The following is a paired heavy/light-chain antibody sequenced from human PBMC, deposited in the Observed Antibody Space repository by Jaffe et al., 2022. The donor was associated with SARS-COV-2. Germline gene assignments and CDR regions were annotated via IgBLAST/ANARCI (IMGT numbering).Heavy chain of an antibody. J-gene: IGHJ4*02. V-gene: IGHV4-59*01. CDR3: ARGGYCSSTSCYNAPPHSDF. Sequence: QVQLQESGPGLVKPSETLSLTCTVSGASITRYYWNWIRQPPGKGLEWIGYIYYSGTTDYNPSFRSRVTMSVDTSKNQFSLRLISVTAADTAVYYCARGGYCSSTSCYNAPPHSDFWGQGTLVTVSS. CDR1: GASITRYY. D-gene: IGHD2-2*02. CDR2: IYYSGTT.
Light chain of an antibody. J-gene: IGKJ1*01. CDR3: QQYNSYPWT. CDR1: QGISNY. CDR2: AAS. Sequence: DIQMTQSPSSLSASVGDRVTITCRASQGISNYLAWFQQKPGKAPKSLIYAASSLQSGVPSKFSGSGSGTDFTLTISSLQPEDFATYYCQQYNSYPWTFGQGTKVAIK. V-gene: IGKV1-16*02.